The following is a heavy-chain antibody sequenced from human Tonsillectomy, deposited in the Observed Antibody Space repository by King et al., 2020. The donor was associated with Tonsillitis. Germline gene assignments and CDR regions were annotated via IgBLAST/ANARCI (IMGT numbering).Heavy chain of an antibody. D-gene: IGHD3-22*01. CDR2: ISGSGGST. CDR3: AKAITMIVVVILDY. Sequence: VQLVESGGGLVQPGGSLRLSCAASGFTFSSYAMIWVRQAPGNGLEWVSAISGSGGSTYYSDSVKGRFTISRDNSKNTLYLQMNSLRAEDTAVYYCAKAITMIVVVILDYWGQGTLVTVSS. J-gene: IGHJ4*02. V-gene: IGHV3-23*04. CDR1: GFTFSSYA.